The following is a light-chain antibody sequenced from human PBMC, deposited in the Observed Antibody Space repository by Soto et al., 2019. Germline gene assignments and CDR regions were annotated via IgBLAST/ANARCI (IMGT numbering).Light chain of an antibody. CDR3: SSYRGARTLVV. Sequence: QSVLTQPASVSGSPGQSITISCTGSFSDVGGYNYVSWYQRHPGKAPRLIIYDVSHRPSGVSNRFSRTKSDYTASLTISGLQAEDEADYYCSSYRGARTLVVFGGGTKLTVL. CDR1: FSDVGGYNY. V-gene: IGLV2-14*01. J-gene: IGLJ3*02. CDR2: DVS.